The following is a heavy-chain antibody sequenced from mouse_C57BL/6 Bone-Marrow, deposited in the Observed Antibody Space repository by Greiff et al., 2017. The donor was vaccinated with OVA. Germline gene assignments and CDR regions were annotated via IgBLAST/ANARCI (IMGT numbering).Heavy chain of an antibody. Sequence: EVKVVESGGGLVQSGRSLRLSCATSGFTFSDFYMEWVRQAPGKGLEWIAASRNKANDYTTEYSASVKGRFIVSRDTSQSILYHQMNALRAEDTAIYYCARELDYWGQGTTLTVSS. V-gene: IGHV7-1*01. CDR3: ARELDY. CDR2: SRNKANDYTT. J-gene: IGHJ2*01. CDR1: GFTFSDFY.